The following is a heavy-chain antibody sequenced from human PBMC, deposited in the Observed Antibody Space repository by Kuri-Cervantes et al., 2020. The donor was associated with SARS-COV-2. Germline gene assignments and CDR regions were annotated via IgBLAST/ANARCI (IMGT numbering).Heavy chain of an antibody. V-gene: IGHV3-30-3*01. CDR1: GFTFSRYW. J-gene: IGHJ4*02. CDR2: ISYDGSNK. D-gene: IGHD6-6*01. Sequence: GESLKISCTASGFTFSRYWIHWVRQAPGKGLEWVAVISYDGSNKYYADSVKGRFTISRDNSKNTLYLQMNSLRAEDTAVYYCARVPQYSSSSYWGQGTLVTVSS. CDR3: ARVPQYSSSSY.